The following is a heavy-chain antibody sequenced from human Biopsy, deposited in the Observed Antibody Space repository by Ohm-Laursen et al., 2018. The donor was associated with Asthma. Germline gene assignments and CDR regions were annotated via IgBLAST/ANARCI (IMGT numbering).Heavy chain of an antibody. CDR3: AKDTEGRYDFWSGLSYNYYGMDV. CDR2: ISYDGSNK. D-gene: IGHD3-3*01. Sequence: SLRPSCAASGFTFSSYAMHWVRQAPGKGLEWVAVISYDGSNKYYADSVKGRFTISRDNSKNTLYLQMNSLRAEDTAVYYCAKDTEGRYDFWSGLSYNYYGMDVWGQGTTVTVSS. V-gene: IGHV3-30*04. CDR1: GFTFSSYA. J-gene: IGHJ6*02.